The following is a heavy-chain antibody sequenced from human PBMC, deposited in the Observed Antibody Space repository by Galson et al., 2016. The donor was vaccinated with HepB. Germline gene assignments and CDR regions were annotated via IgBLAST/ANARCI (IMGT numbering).Heavy chain of an antibody. D-gene: IGHD5-18*01. CDR3: ARSLSGFSYGKIDY. Sequence: SLRLSCAGSGFTFNSHSMNWVRQAPGKGLEWVSSITTGGNYKYYAHSVKGRFTITRDSAKPSLYLQMNSLRAEDTAVYYCARSLSGFSYGKIDYWGQGTMVIVSS. CDR2: ITTGGNYK. V-gene: IGHV3-21*01. CDR1: GFTFNSHS. J-gene: IGHJ4*02.